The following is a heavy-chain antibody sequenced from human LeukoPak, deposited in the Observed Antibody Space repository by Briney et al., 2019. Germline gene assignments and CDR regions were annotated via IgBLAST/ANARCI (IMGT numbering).Heavy chain of an antibody. CDR2: IKTKTDGGTT. CDR3: ANIFGGNSHRSDY. Sequence: GGSLRLSCAASGFTFSSAWMSWVRQAPGQGLEWLGRIKTKTDGGTTDYAAPVKGRFTISRDDSKDTLYLQMNSLKSDDTAVYYCANIFGGNSHRSDYWGQGTLVTVSS. V-gene: IGHV3-15*01. J-gene: IGHJ4*02. D-gene: IGHD4-23*01. CDR1: GFTFSSAW.